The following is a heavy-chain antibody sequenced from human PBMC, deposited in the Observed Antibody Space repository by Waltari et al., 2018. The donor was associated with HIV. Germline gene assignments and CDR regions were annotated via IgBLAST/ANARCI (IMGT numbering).Heavy chain of an antibody. CDR1: GGPISNSNYF. J-gene: IGHJ2*01. V-gene: IGHV4-39*01. CDR2: IYYSGRS. Sequence: QLQLQESGTGLVKPSETLSLTCTVSGGPISNSNYFWRLIRQPPGKGLEWIGRIYYSGRSYYNPSLKSRVTISVDTSKNQFSLKLSSVTATDTAVYYCARHALRVGASYWYFDLWGRGTLVTVSS. CDR3: ARHALRVGASYWYFDL. D-gene: IGHD1-26*01.